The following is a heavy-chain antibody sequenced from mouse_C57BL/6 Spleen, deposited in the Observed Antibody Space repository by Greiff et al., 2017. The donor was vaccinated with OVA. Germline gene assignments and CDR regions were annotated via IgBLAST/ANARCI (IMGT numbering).Heavy chain of an antibody. CDR3: ARSGITTVVAFDY. V-gene: IGHV1-82*01. Sequence: VQLKESGPELVKPGASVKISCKASGYAFSSSWMNWVKQRPGKGLEWIGRIYPGDGDTNYNGKFKGKATLTADKSSSTAYMQLSSLTSEDSAVYFCARSGITTVVAFDYWGQGTTLTVSS. CDR1: GYAFSSSW. J-gene: IGHJ2*01. D-gene: IGHD1-1*01. CDR2: IYPGDGDT.